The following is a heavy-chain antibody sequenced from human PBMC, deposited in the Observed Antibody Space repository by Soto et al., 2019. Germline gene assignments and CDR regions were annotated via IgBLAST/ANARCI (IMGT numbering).Heavy chain of an antibody. CDR1: GFTFSSYS. CDR2: ISSSSSYI. V-gene: IGHV3-21*01. D-gene: IGHD6-13*01. CDR3: ARPRKQQLVQGDAFDI. J-gene: IGHJ3*02. Sequence: GGSLRLSCAASGFTFSSYSMNWVRQAPGKGLEWVSSISSSSSYIYYADSVKGRFTISRDNAKNSLYLQMNSLRAEDTAVYYCARPRKQQLVQGDAFDIWGQGTMVTVSS.